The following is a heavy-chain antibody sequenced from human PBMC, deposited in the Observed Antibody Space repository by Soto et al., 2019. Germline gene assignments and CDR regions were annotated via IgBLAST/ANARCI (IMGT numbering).Heavy chain of an antibody. Sequence: ASVKVSCKASGYTFTSYAMHWVRQAPGQRLEWMGWINAGDGNTSYSQKFQGRVTMTRDTSASTVYMELSSLRSEDTAVYYCARDLSNPYGMDVWGQGTTVTVSS. J-gene: IGHJ6*02. CDR1: GYTFTSYA. V-gene: IGHV1-3*01. CDR2: INAGDGNT. CDR3: ARDLSNPYGMDV.